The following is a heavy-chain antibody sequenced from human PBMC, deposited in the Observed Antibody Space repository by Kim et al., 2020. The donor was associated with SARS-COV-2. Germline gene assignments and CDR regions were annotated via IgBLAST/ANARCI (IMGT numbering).Heavy chain of an antibody. J-gene: IGHJ6*02. CDR3: ARDQTPEGFGELPYYYYGMDV. CDR1: GYTFTSYG. CDR2: ISAYNGNT. Sequence: ASVKVSCKASGYTFTSYGISWVRQAPGQGLEWMGWISAYNGNTNYAQKLQGRVTMTTDTSTSTAYMELRSLRSDDTAVYYCARDQTPEGFGELPYYYYGMDVWGQGTTVTVSS. V-gene: IGHV1-18*04. D-gene: IGHD3-10*01.